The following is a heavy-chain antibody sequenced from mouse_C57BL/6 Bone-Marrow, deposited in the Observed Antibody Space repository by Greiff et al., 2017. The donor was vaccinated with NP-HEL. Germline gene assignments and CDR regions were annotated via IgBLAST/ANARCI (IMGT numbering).Heavy chain of an antibody. J-gene: IGHJ4*01. CDR2: IDPNSGGT. CDR1: GYTFTSYW. CDR3: AWGAYYSLFYAMDY. Sequence: VKLMESGAELVKPGASVKLSCKASGYTFTSYWMHWVKQRPGRGLEWIGRIDPNSGGTKYNEKFKSKATLTVDKPSSTAYMQLSSLTSEDSAVYYCAWGAYYSLFYAMDYWGQGTSVTVSS. V-gene: IGHV1-72*01. D-gene: IGHD2-12*01.